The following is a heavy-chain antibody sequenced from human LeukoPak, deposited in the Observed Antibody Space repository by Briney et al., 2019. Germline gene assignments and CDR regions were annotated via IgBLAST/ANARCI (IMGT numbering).Heavy chain of an antibody. CDR2: IYYSGST. V-gene: IGHV4-59*01. CDR1: GGSISSYY. Sequence: SETLSLTCPVSGGSISSYYWSWIRQPPGKGLEWIGYIYYSGSTNYNPSLKSRVTISVDTSKNQFSLKLSSVTAADTAVYYCARSAEAAADYNWFDPWGQGTLVTVSS. J-gene: IGHJ5*02. D-gene: IGHD6-13*01. CDR3: ARSAEAAADYNWFDP.